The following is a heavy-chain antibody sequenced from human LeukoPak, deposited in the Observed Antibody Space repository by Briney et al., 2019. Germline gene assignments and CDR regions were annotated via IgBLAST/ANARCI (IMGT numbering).Heavy chain of an antibody. D-gene: IGHD2-2*01. CDR3: ASSYCSSTSCYPPNY. CDR1: GGSISSGDYY. Sequence: SQTLSLTCTVSGGSISSGDYYWSWIGQPPGKGLEWIGYIYYSGSTYYNPSLKSRVTISVDTSKNQFSLKLSSVTAADTAVYYCASSYCSSTSCYPPNYWGQGTLVTVSS. CDR2: IYYSGST. V-gene: IGHV4-30-4*08. J-gene: IGHJ4*02.